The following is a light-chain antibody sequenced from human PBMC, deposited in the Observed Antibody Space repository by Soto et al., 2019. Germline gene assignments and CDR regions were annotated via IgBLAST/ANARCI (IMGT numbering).Light chain of an antibody. CDR3: QQRYSWLRA. V-gene: IGKV3-11*01. J-gene: IGKJ1*01. CDR1: QSITSS. CDR2: SGY. Sequence: EVVVTQSPDTLSLSPGETATLSCRASQSITSSVAWYQHKPGQSPRLVVYSGYKRAPGIPARFSGSGSGTDFTLTISSLESDDFAVYYWQQRYSWLRAFGPGTKV.